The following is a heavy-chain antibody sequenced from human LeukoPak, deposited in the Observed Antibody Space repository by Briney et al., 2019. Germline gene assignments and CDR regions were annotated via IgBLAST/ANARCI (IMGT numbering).Heavy chain of an antibody. V-gene: IGHV1-8*03. CDR3: ARARITIFGVVNDAFDI. J-gene: IGHJ3*02. CDR2: MNPNSGNT. CDR1: GYTFTSYD. D-gene: IGHD3-3*01. Sequence: ASVKVSCKASGYTFTSYDINWVRQATGQGLEWMGWMNPNSGNTGYAQKFQGRVTITRNTSISTAYMELSSLRSEDTAVYYCARARITIFGVVNDAFDIWGQGTTVTVSS.